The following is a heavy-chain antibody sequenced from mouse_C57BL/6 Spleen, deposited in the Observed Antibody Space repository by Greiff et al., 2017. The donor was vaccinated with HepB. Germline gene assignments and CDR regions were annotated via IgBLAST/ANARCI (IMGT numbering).Heavy chain of an antibody. D-gene: IGHD2-4*01. CDR2: IHPNSGST. CDR3: ARSGVPDYDYAMDY. CDR1: GYTFTSYW. Sequence: VQLQQSGAELVKPGASVKLSCKASGYTFTSYWMHWVKQRPGQGLEWIGMIHPNSGSTNYNEKFKSKATLTVDKSSSTAYMQLSSLTSEDSAVYYCARSGVPDYDYAMDYWGQGTSVTVSS. J-gene: IGHJ4*01. V-gene: IGHV1-64*01.